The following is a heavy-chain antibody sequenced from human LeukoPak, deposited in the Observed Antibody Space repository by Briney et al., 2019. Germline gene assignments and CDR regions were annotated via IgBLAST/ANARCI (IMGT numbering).Heavy chain of an antibody. J-gene: IGHJ6*02. CDR3: ARGPIQLWIHNAMDV. CDR2: IRSKAYRGTT. Sequence: PGRSLRLSCRGSGFTFGDHAMSWVRQAPGKGIEWVGFIRSKAYRGTTEYAASVKGRFTISRDDSASIAYLQMNSLKTEDTAVYYCARGPIQLWIHNAMDVWGQGTTVTVSS. CDR1: GFTFGDHA. D-gene: IGHD5-18*01. V-gene: IGHV3-49*04.